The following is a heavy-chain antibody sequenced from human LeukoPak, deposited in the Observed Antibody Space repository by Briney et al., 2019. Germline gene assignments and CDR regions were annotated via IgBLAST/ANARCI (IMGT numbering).Heavy chain of an antibody. J-gene: IGHJ5*02. CDR2: INHSGST. V-gene: IGHV4-34*01. Sequence: SETLSLTCAVYGGSFSGYYWSWIRQPPGKGLEWIGEINHSGSTNYNPSLKSRVTISVDTSKNQFSLKLSSVTAADTAVYYCARGPGTYYYDSSGGFDPWGQGTLVTVSS. CDR1: GGSFSGYY. D-gene: IGHD3-22*01. CDR3: ARGPGTYYYDSSGGFDP.